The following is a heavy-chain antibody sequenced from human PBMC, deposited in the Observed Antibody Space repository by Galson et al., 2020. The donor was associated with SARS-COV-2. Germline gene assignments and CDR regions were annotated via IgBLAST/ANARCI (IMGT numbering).Heavy chain of an antibody. D-gene: IGHD6-13*01. CDR1: GGSVSSGSYY. J-gene: IGHJ6*02. CDR3: ARGAHSSSWYLSDYYYYYGMDV. Sequence: ASETLSLTCTVSGGSVSSGSYYWSWIRQPPGKGLEWIGYIYYSGSTNYNPSLKSRVTISVYTSKNQFSLKLSSVTAADTAVYYCARGAHSSSWYLSDYYYYYGMDVWGQGTTVTVSS. CDR2: IYYSGST. V-gene: IGHV4-61*01.